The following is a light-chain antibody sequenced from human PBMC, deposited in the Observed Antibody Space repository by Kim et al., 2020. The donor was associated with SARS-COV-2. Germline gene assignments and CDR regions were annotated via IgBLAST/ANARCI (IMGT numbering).Light chain of an antibody. J-gene: IGKJ2*01. V-gene: IGKV4-1*01. Sequence: RATITCKSRQIILSNSNDKHYLAWYQQKPGQPPKLLTYWASTRESGVPDRFSGSASGTDFTLTISSLEAEDAAVYYCQQYYNTPYTFGQGTKLEI. CDR3: QQYYNTPYT. CDR2: WAS. CDR1: QIILSNSNDKHY.